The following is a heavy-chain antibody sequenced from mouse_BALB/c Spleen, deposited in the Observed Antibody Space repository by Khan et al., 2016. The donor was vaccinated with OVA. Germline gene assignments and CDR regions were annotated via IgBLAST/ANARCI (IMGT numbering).Heavy chain of an antibody. V-gene: IGHV7-3*02. CDR2: IRNKANGYST. J-gene: IGHJ2*01. CDR1: GFTFTDYY. Sequence: EVELVESGGGLVQPGGSLGLSCATSGFTFTDYYISWVRQPPGKALEWLGFIRNKANGYSTGYSASVKGRFTISRDNSQSILYLQMNTLRAEDSATYYCVRNIRDNGFDYGGQGTTLTVSS. D-gene: IGHD1-3*01. CDR3: VRNIRDNGFDY.